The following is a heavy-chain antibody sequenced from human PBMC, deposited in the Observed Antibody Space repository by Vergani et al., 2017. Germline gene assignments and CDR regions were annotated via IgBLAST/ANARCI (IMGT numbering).Heavy chain of an antibody. CDR3: ARRGSSWSLGFFYLDP. D-gene: IGHD6-13*01. CDR2: INHSGST. V-gene: IGHV4-34*01. Sequence: QVQLQQWGAGLLKPSETLSLTCAVYGGSFSGYYWSWIRQPPGKGLEWIGEINHSGSTNYNPSLKSRVTISVATSKNQFSLKLSSVTAADTAVYYCARRGSSWSLGFFYLDPWGQGTLVTVSA. CDR1: GGSFSGYY. J-gene: IGHJ5*02.